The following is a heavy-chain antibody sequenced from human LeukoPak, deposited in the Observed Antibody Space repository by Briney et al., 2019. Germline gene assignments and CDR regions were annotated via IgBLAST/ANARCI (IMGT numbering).Heavy chain of an antibody. V-gene: IGHV1-3*01. CDR2: INVCNGNT. D-gene: IGHD2-2*01. CDR1: RYTLITYA. Sequence: ASVKDSCKATRYTLITYAMHSVRQAPGQRAKGMGLINVCNGNTKYSQKFQGRVTITRDTLARTAYMELSSLRSEDTAVYYCARSTCSSTRCLLNWFDPWGQGTLVTV. J-gene: IGHJ5*02. CDR3: ARSTCSSTRCLLNWFDP.